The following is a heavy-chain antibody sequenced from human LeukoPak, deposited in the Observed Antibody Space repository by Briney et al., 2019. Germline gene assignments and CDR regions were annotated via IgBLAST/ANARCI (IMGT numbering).Heavy chain of an antibody. D-gene: IGHD4-17*01. CDR2: IDPSDSYT. J-gene: IGHJ3*02. Sequence: PGESLRISCKDSGYSFTSYWISWVRQMPGKGLEWMGRIDPSDSYTNYSPSFQGHVTISADKSIGTAYLQWSSLKASDTAMYYCARHRGGDYGLDAFDIWGQGTMVTVSS. V-gene: IGHV5-10-1*01. CDR1: GYSFTSYW. CDR3: ARHRGGDYGLDAFDI.